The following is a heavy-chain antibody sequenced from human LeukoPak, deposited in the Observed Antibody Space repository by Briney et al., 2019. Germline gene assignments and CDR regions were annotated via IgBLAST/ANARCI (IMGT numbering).Heavy chain of an antibody. D-gene: IGHD3-10*01. CDR2: IYSGGST. J-gene: IGHJ4*02. CDR1: GFTVSSNY. CDR3: AKDRSLWFGELLTHTYFDY. Sequence: GGSLRLSCAASGFTVSSNYMSWVRQAPGKGLEWVSVIYSGGSTYHADSVKGRFTISRDNSKNTLYLQMNSLRAEDTAVYYCAKDRSLWFGELLTHTYFDYWGQGTLVTVSS. V-gene: IGHV3-53*01.